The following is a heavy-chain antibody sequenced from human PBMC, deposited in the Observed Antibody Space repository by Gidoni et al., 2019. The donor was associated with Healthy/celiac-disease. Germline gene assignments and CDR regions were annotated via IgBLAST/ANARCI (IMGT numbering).Heavy chain of an antibody. CDR1: GFTFSSYG. Sequence: QVQLVESGGGVVQPGRSLRLSCAASGFTFSSYGMHWVRQAPGKGLEWVAVIWYDGSNKYYADSVKGRFTISRDNSKNTLYLQMNSLRAEDTAVYYCARDRGKTTVTLFDYWGQGTLVTVSS. J-gene: IGHJ4*02. CDR2: IWYDGSNK. D-gene: IGHD4-17*01. V-gene: IGHV3-33*01. CDR3: ARDRGKTTVTLFDY.